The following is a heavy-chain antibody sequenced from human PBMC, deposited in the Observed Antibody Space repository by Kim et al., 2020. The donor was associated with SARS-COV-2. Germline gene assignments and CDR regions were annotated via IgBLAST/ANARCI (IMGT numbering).Heavy chain of an antibody. CDR3: AKVLRFGTGDYYYYGMDV. V-gene: IGHV3-30*02. J-gene: IGHJ6*02. Sequence: KGRFTISRDNSKNTLYLQMNSLRAEDTAVYYCAKVLRFGTGDYYYYGMDVWGQGTTVTVSS. D-gene: IGHD3-10*01.